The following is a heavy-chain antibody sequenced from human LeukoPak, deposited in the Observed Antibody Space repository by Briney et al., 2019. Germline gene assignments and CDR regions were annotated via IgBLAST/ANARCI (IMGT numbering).Heavy chain of an antibody. D-gene: IGHD6-13*01. Sequence: GRSLRLSCAASGFTFSSYGMHWVRQAPGKGLEWVAVISYDGSNKYYADSVKGRFTISRDNSKNTLYLQMNSLRAEDTAVYYCARDSGSSWVNYYYYGMDVWGQGTTVTVSS. CDR1: GFTFSSYG. J-gene: IGHJ6*02. CDR3: ARDSGSSWVNYYYYGMDV. CDR2: ISYDGSNK. V-gene: IGHV3-30*03.